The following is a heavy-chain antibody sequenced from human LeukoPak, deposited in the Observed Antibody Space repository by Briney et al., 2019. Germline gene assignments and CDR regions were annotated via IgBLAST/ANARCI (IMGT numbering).Heavy chain of an antibody. CDR3: ARFQAVAGPSYYYMDV. CDR1: GYTFTGYY. D-gene: IGHD6-19*01. J-gene: IGHJ6*03. V-gene: IGHV1-2*02. CDR2: INPNSGGT. Sequence: ASVKVSCKASGYTFTGYYMHWVRQAPGQGLEWMGWINPNSGGTNYAQKFQGRVTMTRDTSISTAYMELSRLRSDDTAVYYCARFQAVAGPSYYYMDVWGKGTTVTVSS.